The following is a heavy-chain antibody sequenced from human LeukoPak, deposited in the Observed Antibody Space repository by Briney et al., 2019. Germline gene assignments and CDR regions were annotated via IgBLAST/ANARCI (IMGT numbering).Heavy chain of an antibody. D-gene: IGHD2-15*01. Sequence: GASVKVSCKASGYTFTSYGISWVRQAPGQGLEWMGWISAYKGNTNYAQKLQGRVTMTTDTSTSTAYMELRSLRSEDTAVYYCAAEGQWSLVHYFNSWGQGTLVTVSS. J-gene: IGHJ4*02. CDR1: GYTFTSYG. CDR2: ISAYKGNT. V-gene: IGHV1-18*01. CDR3: AAEGQWSLVHYFNS.